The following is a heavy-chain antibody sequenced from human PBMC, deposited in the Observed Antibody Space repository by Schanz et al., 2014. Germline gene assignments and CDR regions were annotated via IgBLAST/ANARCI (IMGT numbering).Heavy chain of an antibody. D-gene: IGHD7-27*01. J-gene: IGHJ3*02. V-gene: IGHV3-7*03. CDR2: IKPDGSEK. CDR3: ARENLNWEAFDI. Sequence: VQLVESGGGLVKPGESLRLSCAASGFTFSIHYMSWVRQALGKGLEWVAKIKPDGSEKLDVESVRGRFAVSRDNVKNLLYLEMTSLSGEDTAVYYCARENLNWEAFDIWGQGTVVTVSS. CDR1: GFTFSIHY.